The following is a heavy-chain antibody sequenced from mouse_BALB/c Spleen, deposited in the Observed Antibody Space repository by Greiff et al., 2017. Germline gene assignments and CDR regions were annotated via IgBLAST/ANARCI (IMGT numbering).Heavy chain of an antibody. D-gene: IGHD1-1*02. V-gene: IGHV2-6-7*01. CDR2: IWGDGST. CDR1: GFSLTGYG. J-gene: IGHJ2*01. CDR3: ASMGGICYFDY. Sequence: QVQLKESGPGLVAPSQSLSITCTVSGFSLTGYGVNWVRQPPGKGLEWLGMIWGDGSTDYNSALKSRLSISKDNSKSQVFLKMNSLQTDDTARYYCASMGGICYFDYWGQGTTLTVSS.